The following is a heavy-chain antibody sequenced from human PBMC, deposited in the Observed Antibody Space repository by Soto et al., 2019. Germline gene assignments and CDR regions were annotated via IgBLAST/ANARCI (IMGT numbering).Heavy chain of an antibody. J-gene: IGHJ4*02. D-gene: IGHD6-19*01. CDR1: GFTFGSYG. V-gene: IGHV3-30*18. CDR3: AKDADSSGWYLDY. Sequence: SLRLSCAASGFTFGSYGMHWVRQAPGKGLEWVAVISYDGSNKYYADSVKGRFTISRDNSKNTLYLQMNSLRADDTAVYYCAKDADSSGWYLDYWGQGTLVTVSS. CDR2: ISYDGSNK.